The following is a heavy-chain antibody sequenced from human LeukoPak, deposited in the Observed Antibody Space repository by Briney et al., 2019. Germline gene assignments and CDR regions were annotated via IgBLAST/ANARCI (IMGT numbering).Heavy chain of an antibody. CDR2: ISYDGSNK. CDR3: ARDHLYDSSGYPSY. V-gene: IGHV3-30*04. Sequence: GGSLRLSCAASGFTFSNYAMHWVRQAPGKGLEWVAVISYDGSNKYYADSVKGRFTISRDNSKNTLYLQMNSLRAEDTAVYYCARDHLYDSSGYPSYWGQGTLVTVSS. J-gene: IGHJ4*02. D-gene: IGHD3-22*01. CDR1: GFTFSNYA.